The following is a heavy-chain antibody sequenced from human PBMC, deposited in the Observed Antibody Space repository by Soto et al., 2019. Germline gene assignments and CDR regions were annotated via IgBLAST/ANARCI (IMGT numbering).Heavy chain of an antibody. CDR3: ARDQPPTVDGSKFDS. D-gene: IGHD6-19*01. J-gene: IGHJ4*02. CDR2: ISAGSNFI. V-gene: IGHV3-21*02. Sequence: EVQLVESGGGLVKPGGSLRLSCAASGFALSGYAMNWVRQAPGKGLEWVSSISAGSNFIDYAASVKGRFTISRDNAKNSVFLQMTSLRADDTALYYGARDQPPTVDGSKFDSWGQGTLVTVSS. CDR1: GFALSGYA.